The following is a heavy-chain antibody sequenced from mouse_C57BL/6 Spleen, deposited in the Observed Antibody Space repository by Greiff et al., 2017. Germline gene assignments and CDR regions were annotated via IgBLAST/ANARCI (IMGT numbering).Heavy chain of an antibody. CDR3: ASDGNPYYFDY. CDR1: GYAFSRSW. D-gene: IGHD2-1*01. V-gene: IGHV1-82*01. Sequence: VQLQESGPELVKPGASVKISCKASGYAFSRSWMNWVKQRPGKGLEWIGRIYPGDGDTNYNGKFKGKATLTADKSSSTAYMQLSSLTSEDSAVYFCASDGNPYYFDYWGQGTTLTVSS. J-gene: IGHJ2*01. CDR2: IYPGDGDT.